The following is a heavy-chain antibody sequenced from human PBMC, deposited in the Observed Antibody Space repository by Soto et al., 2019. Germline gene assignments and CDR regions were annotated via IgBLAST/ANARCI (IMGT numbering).Heavy chain of an antibody. J-gene: IGHJ5*02. D-gene: IGHD3-3*01. CDR3: ARDGNYDFWRKGWFDP. Sequence: EVQLVESGGGLVKPGGSLRLSCAASGFTFSSYSMNWVRQAPGKGLEWVSSISSSSSYIYYADSVKGRFTISRDNAKNSLYLQMNSLRAEDTAVYYCARDGNYDFWRKGWFDPWGQGTLVTVSS. V-gene: IGHV3-21*01. CDR2: ISSSSSYI. CDR1: GFTFSSYS.